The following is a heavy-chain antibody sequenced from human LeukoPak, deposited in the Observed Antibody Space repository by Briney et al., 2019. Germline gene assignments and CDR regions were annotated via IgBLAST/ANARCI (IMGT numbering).Heavy chain of an antibody. CDR1: GGSISSGDYC. CDR2: IYYSGST. CDR3: ARGYFGGWYFDY. J-gene: IGHJ4*02. Sequence: PSETLSLTCTVSGGSISSGDYCWSWIRQPPGKGLEWIGYIYYSGSTYYNPSLKSRVTISVDTSKNQFSLKLSSVTAADTAVYYYARGYFGGWYFDYWGQGTLVTVSS. V-gene: IGHV4-30-4*01. D-gene: IGHD6-19*01.